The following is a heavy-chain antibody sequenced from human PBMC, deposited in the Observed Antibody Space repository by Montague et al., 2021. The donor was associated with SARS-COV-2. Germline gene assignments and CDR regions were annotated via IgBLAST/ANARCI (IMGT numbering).Heavy chain of an antibody. Sequence: SETLSLTCTVSGGSISGYYWSWIRQSPGKGLEWIGYIHYSGSTKYNPXLESRVTVSVDRSKNRVSLKLSSVTPADTAVYYCARLLRSCSNGVCRTYYYYAMDVWGQGTTVTVSS. D-gene: IGHD2-8*01. CDR2: IHYSGST. CDR3: ARLLRSCSNGVCRTYYYYAMDV. V-gene: IGHV4-59*01. CDR1: GGSISGYY. J-gene: IGHJ6*02.